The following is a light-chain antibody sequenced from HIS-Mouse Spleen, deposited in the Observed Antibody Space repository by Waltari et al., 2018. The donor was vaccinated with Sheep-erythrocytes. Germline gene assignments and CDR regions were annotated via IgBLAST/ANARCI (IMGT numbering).Light chain of an antibody. J-gene: IGKJ4*01. CDR3: QQYNSYPLT. Sequence: DIQMTQSPPTLSASVGDRFTITFRASQSISSWLAWYQQKPGKAPKLLIYKASSLESGVPSRFSGSGSGTEFTLTISSLQPDDFATYYCQQYNSYPLTFGGGTKVEIK. CDR1: QSISSW. V-gene: IGKV1-5*03. CDR2: KAS.